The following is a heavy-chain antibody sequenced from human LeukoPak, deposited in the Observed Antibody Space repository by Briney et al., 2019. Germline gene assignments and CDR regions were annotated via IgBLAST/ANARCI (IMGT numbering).Heavy chain of an antibody. D-gene: IGHD2-21*01. CDR2: MYLSGGP. Sequence: SETLSLTCTVSGYSISSGHYWAWIRQPPGQGLEWIGSMYLSGGPYYNPPLKSGAPISEEPSKNQFSLKLTPLTPAAPAVYYCARWVNALVPHAFNIWGQGPMVTSLQ. CDR1: GYSISSGHY. CDR3: ARWVNALVPHAFNI. V-gene: IGHV4-38-2*02. J-gene: IGHJ3*02.